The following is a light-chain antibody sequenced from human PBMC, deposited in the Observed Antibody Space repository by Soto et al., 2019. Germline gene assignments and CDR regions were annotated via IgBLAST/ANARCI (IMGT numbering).Light chain of an antibody. CDR2: EVT. CDR1: NNDVGAYPY. J-gene: IGLJ2*01. Sequence: QSALTQPASVSGSPGQSITISCTGTNNDVGAYPYVSWYQQHPGTAPKLIIYEVTNRPSGISDRFSGSKSCNTASLTISGLQAEDDSDYYCSSFATSGTTVIFGGGTKLTVL. V-gene: IGLV2-14*01. CDR3: SSFATSGTTVI.